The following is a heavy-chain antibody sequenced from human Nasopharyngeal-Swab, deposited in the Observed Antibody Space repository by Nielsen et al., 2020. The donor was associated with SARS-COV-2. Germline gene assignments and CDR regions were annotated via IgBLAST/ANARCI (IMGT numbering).Heavy chain of an antibody. J-gene: IGHJ4*02. Sequence: GGSLRLSCAASGFTFSSYAMSWVRQAPGKGLEWVSAISGSGGSTYYADSVQGRFTISRDNSKNTLYLQMNSLRVEDTAVYYCAKVIGSPAYSDYWGQGTLVTVSS. CDR1: GFTFSSYA. V-gene: IGHV3-23*01. CDR2: ISGSGGST. CDR3: AKVIGSPAYSDY. D-gene: IGHD1-26*01.